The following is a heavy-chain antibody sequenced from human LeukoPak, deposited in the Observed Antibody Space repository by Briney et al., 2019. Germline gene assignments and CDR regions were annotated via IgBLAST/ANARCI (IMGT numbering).Heavy chain of an antibody. CDR1: GSSISSGGY. V-gene: IGHV4-4*02. CDR3: TRHGSYSHGF. D-gene: IGHD3-10*01. CDR2: IYISGST. J-gene: IGHJ4*02. Sequence: SETLSLTCAVSGSSISSGGYWSWVRLPPGKGLEWIGQIYISGSTNYNPSLDSRVIMSLDKSRNQLSLRLKSMTAADTAVYYCTRHGSYSHGFWGQGALVTVAS.